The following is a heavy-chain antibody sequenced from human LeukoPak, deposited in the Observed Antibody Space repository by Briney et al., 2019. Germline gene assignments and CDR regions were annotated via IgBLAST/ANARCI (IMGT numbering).Heavy chain of an antibody. CDR3: ATYSSPYAFDI. J-gene: IGHJ3*02. Sequence: PGGSLRLSCAASGFTFSDYYMSWIRQAPGKGLEWVSYISSSGSTIYYADSVKGRFTISRDNAKNSLYLQMNSLSAEDTAVYYCATYSSPYAFDIWGQGTMVTVSS. CDR1: GFTFSDYY. CDR2: ISSSGSTI. D-gene: IGHD6-13*01. V-gene: IGHV3-11*01.